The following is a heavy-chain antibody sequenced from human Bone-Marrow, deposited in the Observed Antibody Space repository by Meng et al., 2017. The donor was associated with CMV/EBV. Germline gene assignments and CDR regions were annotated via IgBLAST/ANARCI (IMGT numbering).Heavy chain of an antibody. D-gene: IGHD4-17*01. V-gene: IGHV4-34*01. CDR3: ARGLGDYAANWFDP. Sequence: GSLRLSCAVYGGSFSGYYWSWIRQPPGKGLEWIGEINHSGSTNYNPSLKSRVTISVDTSKNQFSLKLSSVTAADTAMYYCARGLGDYAANWFDPWGQGTLVTVSS. CDR1: GGSFSGYY. CDR2: INHSGST. J-gene: IGHJ5*02.